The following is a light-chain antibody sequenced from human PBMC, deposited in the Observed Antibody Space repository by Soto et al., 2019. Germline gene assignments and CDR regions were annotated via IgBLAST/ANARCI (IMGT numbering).Light chain of an antibody. CDR2: DAS. CDR3: QQYNSHLWT. CDR1: QSISSW. Sequence: DIQMTQSPSTLSASVGDRVTITCRASQSISSWLAWYQQKPGKAPKLLIYDASSLESGVTSRFSGSGSGTEFTLTISSLQPDDFATYYCQQYNSHLWTFGQGTKVDIX. V-gene: IGKV1-5*01. J-gene: IGKJ1*01.